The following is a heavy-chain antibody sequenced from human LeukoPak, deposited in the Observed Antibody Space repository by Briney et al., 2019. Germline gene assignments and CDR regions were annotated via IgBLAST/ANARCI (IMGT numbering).Heavy chain of an antibody. J-gene: IGHJ4*02. CDR3: ARDHSSLDY. V-gene: IGHV4-59*01. CDR1: GGSISSYY. D-gene: IGHD6-13*01. CDR2: IYNSGST. Sequence: SQTLSLTCTVSGGSISSYYWSWIRQPPGKGLEWIGYIYNSGSTNYNPSLKSRVTISVDTSKNQFSLKLTSVTAADTAVYYCARDHSSLDYWGQGTLVTVSS.